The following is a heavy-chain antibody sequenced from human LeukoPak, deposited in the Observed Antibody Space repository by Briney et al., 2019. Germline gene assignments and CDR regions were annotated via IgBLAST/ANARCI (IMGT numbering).Heavy chain of an antibody. D-gene: IGHD6-13*01. J-gene: IGHJ4*02. CDR2: MYYSGST. V-gene: IGHV4-59*01. CDR1: GGSISSYY. Sequence: PSETLSLTCTVSGGSISSYYWSWIRQSPGRGLEWIGSMYYSGSTNHNPSLKSRVTISVDTSKKQISLKLRSVTAADTAVYYCAKGSAGGRPYYFDYWGQGTLVPVSS. CDR3: AKGSAGGRPYYFDY.